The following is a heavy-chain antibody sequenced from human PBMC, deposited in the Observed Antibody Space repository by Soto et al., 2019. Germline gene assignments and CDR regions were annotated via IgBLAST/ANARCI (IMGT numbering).Heavy chain of an antibody. CDR3: ARAHSSGWAFNWFDP. CDR2: ISGSGGST. CDR1: GFTFSSYA. J-gene: IGHJ5*02. V-gene: IGHV3-23*01. D-gene: IGHD6-19*01. Sequence: EVQLLESGGGLVQPGGSLRLSCAASGFTFSSYAMSWVRQAPGKGLEWVSAISGSGGSTYYADSVKGRFTISRDNSKNTLYRQMNSLRAEDTAVYYCARAHSSGWAFNWFDPWGQGTLVTVSS.